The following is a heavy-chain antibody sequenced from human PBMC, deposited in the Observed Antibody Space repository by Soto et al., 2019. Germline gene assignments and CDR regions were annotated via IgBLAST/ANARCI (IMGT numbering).Heavy chain of an antibody. CDR1: LFTLSSYG. V-gene: IGHV3-30*18. CDR2: MSYDGTKE. J-gene: IGHJ4*02. CDR3: AKEYGSTWIDH. Sequence: LXVSGAASLFTLSSYGMHWVRQAPGKGLEWVAAMSYDGTKEYYADSVKGRFTISRDNSRNTLFLQLNSLRAEDTAVYYCAKEYGSTWIDHWGQGTLVTVSS. D-gene: IGHD6-13*01.